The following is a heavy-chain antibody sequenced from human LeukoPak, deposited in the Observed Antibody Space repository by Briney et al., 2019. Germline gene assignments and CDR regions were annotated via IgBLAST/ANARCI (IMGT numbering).Heavy chain of an antibody. CDR1: GFNLTDAD. CDR2: ISFSGDNS. J-gene: IGHJ1*01. V-gene: IGHV3-23*01. Sequence: GGSLRLSCAASGFNLTDADMPWVRQAPGKGLEWVSLISFSGDNSYCADSVKGRFTISRDNSNNTLSLQMNSLRVEDTAIYYGTKSIQFSDWG. CDR3: TKSIQFSD. D-gene: IGHD5-24*01.